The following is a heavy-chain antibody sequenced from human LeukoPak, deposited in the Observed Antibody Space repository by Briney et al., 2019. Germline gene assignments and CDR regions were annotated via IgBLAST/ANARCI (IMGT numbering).Heavy chain of an antibody. V-gene: IGHV4-59*01. Sequence: SETLSLTCTVPGGSISDYYWSWIRQPPGKGLEWIGYISYTEGTNYNPSLESRVTISVDTSKNQFSLKLSSVTAADTAVYYCARDLDQRYFDIWGRGSLVTVSS. CDR1: GGSISDYY. CDR2: ISYTEGT. CDR3: ARDLDQRYFDI. J-gene: IGHJ2*01.